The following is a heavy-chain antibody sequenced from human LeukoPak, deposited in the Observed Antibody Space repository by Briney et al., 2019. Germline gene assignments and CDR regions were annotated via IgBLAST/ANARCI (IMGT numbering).Heavy chain of an antibody. V-gene: IGHV4-59*08. CDR1: GGSISSYY. D-gene: IGHD5-24*01. CDR3: ARLGYNDYVARYFDL. CDR2: LYHSGTT. Sequence: ASETLSLTCTVSGGSISSYYWSWIRQPPGKGLEWIGYLYHSGTTNYNPSLKSRVTISVDTSKNEFSLKLTSVTAADTAVYYCARLGYNDYVARYFDLWGRGTLVTASS. J-gene: IGHJ2*01.